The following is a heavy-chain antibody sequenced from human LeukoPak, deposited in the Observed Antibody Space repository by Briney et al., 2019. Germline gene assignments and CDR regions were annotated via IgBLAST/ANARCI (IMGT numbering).Heavy chain of an antibody. J-gene: IGHJ4*02. Sequence: GGSLRLSCAASGFPFSNYWMTWVRQAPGKGLEWVANIKRDGSDKYYVGSVEGRFTISRDNDKNSLYLQMSSLRAEDTAIYYCARALYNRGWYPDYFDSWGQGALVTVSS. CDR1: GFPFSNYW. CDR3: ARALYNRGWYPDYFDS. V-gene: IGHV3-7*01. CDR2: IKRDGSDK. D-gene: IGHD6-19*01.